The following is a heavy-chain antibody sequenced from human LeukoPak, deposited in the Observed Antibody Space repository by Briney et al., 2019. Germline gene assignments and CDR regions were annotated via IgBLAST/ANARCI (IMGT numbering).Heavy chain of an antibody. V-gene: IGHV1-69*05. D-gene: IGHD5-18*01. CDR3: ARDLGSYGYLYYFDY. CDR1: GGTFSSYA. CDR2: IIPIFGTA. J-gene: IGHJ4*02. Sequence: SVKVSCRASGGTFSSYAISWVRQAPGQGLEWMGGIIPIFGTANYAQKFQGRVTITTDESTSTAYMELSSLRSEDTAVYYCARDLGSYGYLYYFDYWGQGTLVTVSS.